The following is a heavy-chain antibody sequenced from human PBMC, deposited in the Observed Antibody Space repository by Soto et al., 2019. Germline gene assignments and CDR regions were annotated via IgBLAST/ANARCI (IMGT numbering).Heavy chain of an antibody. CDR1: SGSISSSNW. J-gene: IGHJ3*02. CDR3: AGGITVAGPSRDGFDI. Sequence: QVQLQESGPGLVKPSGTLSLTCAVSSGSISSSNWWSWVRQPPGKGLEWIGEIYHSGSTNYNPSLKSRVTISVDKSTNQFSRKLSSVTAADTAVYYCAGGITVAGPSRDGFDIWGQGTMVTVSS. CDR2: IYHSGST. D-gene: IGHD6-19*01. V-gene: IGHV4-4*02.